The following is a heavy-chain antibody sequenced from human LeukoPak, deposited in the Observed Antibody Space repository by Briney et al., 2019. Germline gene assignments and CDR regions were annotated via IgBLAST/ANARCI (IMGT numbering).Heavy chain of an antibody. D-gene: IGHD6-13*01. CDR3: AKIPIRYLIAAAAIAY. J-gene: IGHJ4*02. Sequence: GGSLRLSWAASGFTLSSYAMSWVRQAPGKGLEWVSAISGRGGSTYYADSVKGRFTISRDNSKNTLYLQMNSLRAEDTAVYYCAKIPIRYLIAAAAIAYWGQGTLVTVSS. CDR2: ISGRGGST. V-gene: IGHV3-23*01. CDR1: GFTLSSYA.